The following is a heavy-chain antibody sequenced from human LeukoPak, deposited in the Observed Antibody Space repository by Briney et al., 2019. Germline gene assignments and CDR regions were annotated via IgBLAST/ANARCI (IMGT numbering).Heavy chain of an antibody. CDR3: ASRYSSSWSPFDY. CDR1: GGSISSSSYY. CDR2: TYYSGST. J-gene: IGHJ4*02. V-gene: IGHV4-39*01. Sequence: SETLSLTCTVSGGSISSSSYYWGWIRQPPGKGLEWIGSTYYSGSTYYNPSLKSRVTISVDTSKNQFSLKLSSVTAADTAVYYCASRYSSSWSPFDYWGQGTLVTVSS. D-gene: IGHD6-13*01.